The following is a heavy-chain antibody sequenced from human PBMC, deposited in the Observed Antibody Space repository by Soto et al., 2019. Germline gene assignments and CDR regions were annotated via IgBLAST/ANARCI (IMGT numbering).Heavy chain of an antibody. J-gene: IGHJ4*02. V-gene: IGHV4-39*01. CDR3: ARRMTGSYSDY. Sequence: PSETLSLTCTVSGGAISSTNYRWGWIRQPPGKGLEWIGTIHYSGSTSYNPSLKSRVTISVDTSKNQFSLKMSSLTAADTAVYYCARRMTGSYSDYWGQGPLVTVAS. CDR2: IHYSGST. CDR1: GGAISSTNYR. D-gene: IGHD3-9*01.